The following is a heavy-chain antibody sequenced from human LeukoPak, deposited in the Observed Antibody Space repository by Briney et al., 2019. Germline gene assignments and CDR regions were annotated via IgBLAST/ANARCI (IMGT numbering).Heavy chain of an antibody. Sequence: PGGSLRLSCAASRFAFSSYGMHWVRQVPGKGLEWVSAISGTGGSTYYADSVKGRFTISRDNSKNTLYLQMNSLRAEDAALYYCATRPAVAGTTNWYFDVWGRGTLVTVSS. J-gene: IGHJ2*01. CDR3: ATRPAVAGTTNWYFDV. CDR2: ISGTGGST. V-gene: IGHV3-23*01. D-gene: IGHD6-19*01. CDR1: RFAFSSYG.